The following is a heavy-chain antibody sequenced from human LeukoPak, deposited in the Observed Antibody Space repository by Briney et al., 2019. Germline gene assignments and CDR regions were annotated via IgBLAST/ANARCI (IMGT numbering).Heavy chain of an antibody. CDR3: AKPTEVVTAIIDY. CDR2: ISGSGGST. J-gene: IGHJ4*02. V-gene: IGHV3-23*01. CDR1: GFTFSSYA. D-gene: IGHD2-21*02. Sequence: GRSLRLSCAASGFTFSSYAMSWVRQAPGKGLEWVSAISGSGGSTYYADSVKGRFTISRDNSKNTLYLQMNSLRAEDTAVYYCAKPTEVVTAIIDYWGQGTLVTVSS.